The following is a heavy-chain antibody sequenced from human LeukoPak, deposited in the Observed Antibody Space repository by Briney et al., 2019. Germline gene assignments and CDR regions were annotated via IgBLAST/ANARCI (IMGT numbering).Heavy chain of an antibody. Sequence: SETLSLTCTVSGGSISNKYWSWIRQPAGKGLEWIGRIYTSGSTNYNPSLKSRVTISVDTSKNQFSLKLSSVTAADTAVYYCARVHKGVQWLYYYYYMDVWGKGTTVTVSS. CDR3: ARVHKGVQWLYYYYYMDV. V-gene: IGHV4-4*07. D-gene: IGHD6-19*01. CDR2: IYTSGST. CDR1: GGSISNKY. J-gene: IGHJ6*03.